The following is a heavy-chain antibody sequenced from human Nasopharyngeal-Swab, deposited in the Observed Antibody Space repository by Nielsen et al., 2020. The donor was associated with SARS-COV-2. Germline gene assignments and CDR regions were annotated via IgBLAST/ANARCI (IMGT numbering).Heavy chain of an antibody. Sequence: GESLKISCETSGFTFSDYTMNWVRQAPGKGLEWVSCITSTSAYIYYADSVKGRFTITRDNAKNSLYLQMNSLTAEDTAVYYCARDGLDYDFWSAYFMDVWGQGTTVTVSS. D-gene: IGHD3-3*01. J-gene: IGHJ6*02. V-gene: IGHV3-21*01. CDR3: ARDGLDYDFWSAYFMDV. CDR2: ITSTSAYI. CDR1: GFTFSDYT.